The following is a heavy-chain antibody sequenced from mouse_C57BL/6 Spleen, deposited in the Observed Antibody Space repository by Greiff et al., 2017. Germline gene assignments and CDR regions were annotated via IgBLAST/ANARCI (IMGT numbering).Heavy chain of an antibody. CDR1: GFNIKDYY. D-gene: IGHD2-3*01. J-gene: IGHJ2*01. V-gene: IGHV14-2*01. Sequence: EVKLMESGAELVKPGASVKLSCTASGFNIKDYYMHWVKQRTEQGLEWIGRIDPEDDETKYAPKFQGKATITADTSSNTAYLQLSSLTSEDTAVYYCARRDGYYEDYWGQGTTLTVSS. CDR3: ARRDGYYEDY. CDR2: IDPEDDET.